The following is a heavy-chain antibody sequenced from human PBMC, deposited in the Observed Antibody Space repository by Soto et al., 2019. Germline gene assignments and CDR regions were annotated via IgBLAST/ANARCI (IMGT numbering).Heavy chain of an antibody. CDR2: INPNSGGT. CDR3: ARAGYTSSWYYFDY. Sequence: VKVSCKASGYTFTGYYMHWVRQAPGQGLEWMGWINPNSGGTNYAQKFQGRVTMTRDTSISTAYMELSRLRSDDTAVYYCARAGYTSSWYYFDYWGQGTLVTVSS. J-gene: IGHJ4*02. CDR1: GYTFTGYY. D-gene: IGHD6-13*01. V-gene: IGHV1-2*02.